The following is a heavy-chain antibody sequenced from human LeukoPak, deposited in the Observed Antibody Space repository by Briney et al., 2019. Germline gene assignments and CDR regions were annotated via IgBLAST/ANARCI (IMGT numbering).Heavy chain of an antibody. V-gene: IGHV4-59*01. CDR1: GGSISSYY. CDR2: IYYSGST. D-gene: IGHD3-16*02. CDR3: ARDSSGYLDAFDI. J-gene: IGHJ3*02. Sequence: SETLSLTCTVSGGSISSYYWSWIRQPPGKGLEWIGYIYYSGSTNYNPSLKSRVTISVDTSKNQFSLKLSSVTAADTAVYYCARDSSGYLDAFDIWGQGTIVTVSS.